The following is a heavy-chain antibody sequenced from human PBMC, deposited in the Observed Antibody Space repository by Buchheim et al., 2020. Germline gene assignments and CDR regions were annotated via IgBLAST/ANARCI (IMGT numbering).Heavy chain of an antibody. D-gene: IGHD1-26*01. CDR1: GFTFSSYG. CDR3: ARDPVGVRGSGWFDP. V-gene: IGHV3-33*01. Sequence: QVQLVESGGGVVQPGRSLRLSCAASGFTFSSYGMHWVRQAPGKGLEWVAVIWYDGSNKYYADSVKGRFTISRDNSKNSLYLQMDSLRVEDTAVYYCARDPVGVRGSGWFDPWGQGTL. CDR2: IWYDGSNK. J-gene: IGHJ5*02.